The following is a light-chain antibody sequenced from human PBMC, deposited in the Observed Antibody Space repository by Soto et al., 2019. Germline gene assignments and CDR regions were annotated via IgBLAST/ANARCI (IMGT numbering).Light chain of an antibody. CDR1: QVISTS. CDR3: QQLFDSPIT. CDR2: AAS. J-gene: IGKJ5*01. V-gene: IGKV1-9*01. Sequence: DIQLTKSPSFLSPSIGESVTITSRASQVISTSLAWYQVKPGKAPKLLIYAASTLESGVPSRFSATVSGTEFSLTITSLQHEDFATYYCQQLFDSPITFGQGTRMEIK.